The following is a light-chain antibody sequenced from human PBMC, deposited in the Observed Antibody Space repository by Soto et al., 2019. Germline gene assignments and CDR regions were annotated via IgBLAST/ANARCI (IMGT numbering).Light chain of an antibody. Sequence: DIQMTQSPSTLSSSVGDRVTITCRASQRISSWLAWYQQKPGKAPQLLIYGSSSLQTGVPSRFSGSGSGAEFTLTISSLRSEDFAVYYCQQYNNWPSFGQGTKVDIK. J-gene: IGKJ1*01. CDR1: QRISSW. V-gene: IGKV1-5*01. CDR2: GSS. CDR3: QQYNNWPS.